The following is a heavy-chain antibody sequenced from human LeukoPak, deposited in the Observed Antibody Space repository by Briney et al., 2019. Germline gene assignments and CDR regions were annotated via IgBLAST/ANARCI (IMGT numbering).Heavy chain of an antibody. V-gene: IGHV3-21*01. Sequence: GGSLRLSCAASGFIFSTYGMHWVRQAPGKGLEWVSSISSSSSYIYCADSVKGRFTISRDNAKNSLYLQMNSLRAEDTAVYYCARDTGYSYVDYWGQGTLVTVSS. J-gene: IGHJ4*02. CDR2: ISSSSSYI. CDR3: ARDTGYSYVDY. CDR1: GFIFSTYG. D-gene: IGHD5-18*01.